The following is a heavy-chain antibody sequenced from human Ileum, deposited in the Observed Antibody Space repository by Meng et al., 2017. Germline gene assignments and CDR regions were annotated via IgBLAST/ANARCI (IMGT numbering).Heavy chain of an antibody. Sequence: GESLKISCAASGFTFSSYEMNWVRQAPGKGLEWVSYISSSGSTKFYADSMKGRFTISRDNAKNSLYLQMNSLRGEDTAVYYCARDQRRGYVASGTYSDYWGQGTLVTVSS. V-gene: IGHV3-48*03. CDR1: GFTFSSYE. D-gene: IGHD5-12*01. CDR3: ARDQRRGYVASGTYSDY. J-gene: IGHJ4*02. CDR2: ISSSGSTK.